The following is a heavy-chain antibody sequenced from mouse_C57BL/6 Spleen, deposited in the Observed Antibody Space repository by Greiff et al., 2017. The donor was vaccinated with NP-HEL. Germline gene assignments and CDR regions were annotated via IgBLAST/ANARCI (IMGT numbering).Heavy chain of an antibody. J-gene: IGHJ3*01. Sequence: EVQLQQSGAELVRPGASVKLSCTASGFNIKDDYMHWVKQRPEQGLEWIGWIDPENGDTEYASKFQGKATITADTSSNTAYLQLSSLTSEDTAVYYCTTEGKLHWGQGTLVTVSA. CDR1: GFNIKDDY. V-gene: IGHV14-4*01. CDR2: IDPENGDT. CDR3: TTEGKLH.